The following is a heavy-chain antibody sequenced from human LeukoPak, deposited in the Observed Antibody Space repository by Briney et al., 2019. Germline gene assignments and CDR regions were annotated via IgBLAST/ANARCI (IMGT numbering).Heavy chain of an antibody. CDR3: ARHSGSGWQALGY. CDR1: GYTFSSYG. V-gene: IGHV1-18*04. J-gene: IGHJ4*02. CDR2: TSYNGNT. Sequence: ASVKVSCKASGYTFSSYGISWVRQAPGLGLEGMGWTSYNGNTNYAQKFQDRVTMTTDTSTTTAYMELRSLESDDTAVYYCARHSGSGWQALGYWGQGTLVTVSS. D-gene: IGHD6-19*01.